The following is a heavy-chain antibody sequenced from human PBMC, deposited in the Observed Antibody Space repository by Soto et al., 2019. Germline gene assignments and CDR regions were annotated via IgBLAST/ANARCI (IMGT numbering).Heavy chain of an antibody. CDR1: GGSISDDTYY. J-gene: IGHJ5*02. CDR2: IYYSGTS. V-gene: IGHV4-39*01. D-gene: IGHD1-26*01. Sequence: PSETLSLTCTVSGGSISDDTYYWGWIRQPPGKGLEWIGSIYYSGTSSYNTSLESRVTMSVDTSKKQLSLRLRSVTATDTAVYYCARSPPVIGANWFDPWGQGTLVTVSS. CDR3: ARSPPVIGANWFDP.